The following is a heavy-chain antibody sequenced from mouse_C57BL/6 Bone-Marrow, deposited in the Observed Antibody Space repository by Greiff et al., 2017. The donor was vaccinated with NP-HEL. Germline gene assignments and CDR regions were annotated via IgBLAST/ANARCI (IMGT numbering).Heavy chain of an antibody. Sequence: EVKLLESGGGLVQPGGSLSLSCAASGFTFTDYYMSWVRQPPGKALEWFGFIRNKANGYTTEYSATVKGRFTISRDNPQRILYLQMNALRAEDRATYYCARYLGYFDYWGQGTTLTVSS. CDR1: GFTFTDYY. V-gene: IGHV7-3*01. D-gene: IGHD4-1*01. J-gene: IGHJ2*01. CDR2: IRNKANGYTT. CDR3: ARYLGYFDY.